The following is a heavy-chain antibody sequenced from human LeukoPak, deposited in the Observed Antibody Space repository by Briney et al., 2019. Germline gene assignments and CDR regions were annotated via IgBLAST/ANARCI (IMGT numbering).Heavy chain of an antibody. CDR2: IYSSGSA. D-gene: IGHD3-10*01. CDR1: GDSISSGNYY. J-gene: IGHJ4*02. V-gene: IGHV4-61*02. Sequence: SETLSLTCTVSGDSISSGNYYWNWIRQSTGRGLEWIGLIYSSGSAHYNPSFKSRVTISLDMSKNHFSLKLNSVTAADTAVYYCARRFGLWGRGTLVTVSS. CDR3: ARRFGL.